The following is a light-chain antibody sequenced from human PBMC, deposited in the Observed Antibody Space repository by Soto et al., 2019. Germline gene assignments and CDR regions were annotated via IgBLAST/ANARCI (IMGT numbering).Light chain of an antibody. CDR3: PQSYSTPFT. CDR1: QSISSY. Sequence: DIQMTQSPSSLSASVGDRXTITCRASQSISSYLNWYQQKPGKAPKLLIYAASSLQSGVPSRFSGSGSGTDFTLTISSLQPEDFATYYCPQSYSTPFTFGPGTKVDIK. J-gene: IGKJ3*01. V-gene: IGKV1-39*01. CDR2: AAS.